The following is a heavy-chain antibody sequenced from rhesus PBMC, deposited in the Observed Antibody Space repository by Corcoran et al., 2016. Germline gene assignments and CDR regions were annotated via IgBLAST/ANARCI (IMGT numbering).Heavy chain of an antibody. CDR3: AREDSNRFDV. J-gene: IGHJ5-1*01. CDR1: GGSISDSYR. V-gene: IGHV4S10*01. Sequence: QVQLQASGPGVVTPSETLSLTCAVSGGSISDSYRWSWIRQPPGKGLEWIGKIYGKSASTYYNPSLKSRVTISKDTSKNQFFLKLSSVTAADTAVYYCAREDSNRFDVWGPGVLVTVSS. CDR2: IYGKSAST.